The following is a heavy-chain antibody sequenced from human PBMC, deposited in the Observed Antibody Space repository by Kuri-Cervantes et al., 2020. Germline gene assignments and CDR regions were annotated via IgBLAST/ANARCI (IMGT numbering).Heavy chain of an antibody. D-gene: IGHD6-13*01. CDR2: INAGNGNT. Sequence: ASVKVSCKASGYTFTTYAMHWVRQAPGQRLEWMGWINAGNGNTKYSQKFQGRVTITTDESTSTAYMELSSLRSEDTAVYYCAREGAAARYFDYWGQGTLVTVSS. CDR1: GYTFTTYA. CDR3: AREGAAARYFDY. V-gene: IGHV1-3*01. J-gene: IGHJ4*02.